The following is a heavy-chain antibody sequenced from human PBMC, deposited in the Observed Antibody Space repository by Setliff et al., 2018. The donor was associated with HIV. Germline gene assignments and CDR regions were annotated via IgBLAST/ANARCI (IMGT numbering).Heavy chain of an antibody. CDR1: GYTFTRYY. J-gene: IGHJ4*02. CDR3: AAGYTSSSGY. CDR2: INPAGGST. Sequence: VASVKVSCKASGYTFTRYYMQWVRQAPGQGLEWMGIINPAGGSTTYAQKFQGRVAMTRDTSTSTVYMELSSLTSEDSAVYYCAAGYTSSSGYWGQGTLVT. V-gene: IGHV1-46*01. D-gene: IGHD5-18*01.